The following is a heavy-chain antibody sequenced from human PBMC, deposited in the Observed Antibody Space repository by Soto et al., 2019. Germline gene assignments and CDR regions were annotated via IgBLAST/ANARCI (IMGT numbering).Heavy chain of an antibody. D-gene: IGHD1-26*01. CDR3: ARDFYSGSYYGTEYFQH. Sequence: RGSLRLSCAASGFTFSSYGMHWVRQAPGKGLEWVAVIWYDGSNKYYADSVKGRFTISRDNSKNTLYLQMNSLRVEDTAVYYCARDFYSGSYYGTEYFQHWGQGTLVTVSS. J-gene: IGHJ1*01. V-gene: IGHV3-33*01. CDR2: IWYDGSNK. CDR1: GFTFSSYG.